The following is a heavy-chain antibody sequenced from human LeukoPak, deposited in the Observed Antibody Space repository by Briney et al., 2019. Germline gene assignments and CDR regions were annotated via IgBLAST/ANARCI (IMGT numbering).Heavy chain of an antibody. V-gene: IGHV1-8*01. Sequence: ASVKVSCKASGYTFTSYDTQWVRQATGQGLEWMGWMNPNNGNTGYAQKFQGRVTMTRNTSISTAYMELSSLRSEDTAVYYCARDSSGWYHWFDPWGQGTLVTVSS. D-gene: IGHD6-19*01. CDR3: ARDSSGWYHWFDP. CDR1: GYTFTSYD. CDR2: MNPNNGNT. J-gene: IGHJ5*02.